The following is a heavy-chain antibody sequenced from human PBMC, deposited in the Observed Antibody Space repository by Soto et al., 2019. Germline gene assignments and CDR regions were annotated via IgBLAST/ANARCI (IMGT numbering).Heavy chain of an antibody. CDR2: IYWNDDK. Sequence: SGPTLVNPTQTLTLTCTFSGFSLSTSGVGVGWIRQPPGKALEWLALIYWNDDKRYSPSLKSRLTITKDTSKNQVVLTMTNMDPVDTATYNCAHSLVTPYYDFWRGYYFDYWGQGTLVTVSS. J-gene: IGHJ4*02. CDR1: GFSLSTSGVG. V-gene: IGHV2-5*01. CDR3: AHSLVTPYYDFWRGYYFDY. D-gene: IGHD3-3*01.